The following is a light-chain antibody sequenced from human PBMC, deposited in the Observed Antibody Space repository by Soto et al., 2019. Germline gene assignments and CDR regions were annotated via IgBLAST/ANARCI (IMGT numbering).Light chain of an antibody. Sequence: QSALTQPASVSGCPGQSITISCTGTSSDVGSYNLVSWYQQHPGKAPKLMIYEGSKRPSGVSNRFSGSKSGNTASLTISGLQAGDEADYYCCSYAGSSTWVFGGGTKLTVL. J-gene: IGLJ3*02. CDR3: CSYAGSSTWV. CDR1: SSDVGSYNL. V-gene: IGLV2-23*01. CDR2: EGS.